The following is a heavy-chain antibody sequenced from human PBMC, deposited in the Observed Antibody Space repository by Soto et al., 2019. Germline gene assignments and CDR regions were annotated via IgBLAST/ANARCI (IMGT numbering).Heavy chain of an antibody. CDR2: IDSGGST. CDR3: AKHLTYYYDSSGRLGFDY. CDR1: GFTVSSNY. V-gene: IGHV3-53*01. Sequence: PGGSLRLSCAASGFTVSSNYMSWVRQAPGKGLEWVSVIDSGGSTYYADSVKGRFTISRDNSKNTLYLQMNSLRAEETAVYYCAKHLTYYYDSSGRLGFDYWGQGTLVTVSS. D-gene: IGHD3-22*01. J-gene: IGHJ4*02.